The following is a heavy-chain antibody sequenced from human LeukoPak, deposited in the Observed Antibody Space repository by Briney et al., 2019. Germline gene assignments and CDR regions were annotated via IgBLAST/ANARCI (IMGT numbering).Heavy chain of an antibody. D-gene: IGHD2-21*02. J-gene: IGHJ4*02. CDR2: ISSSSSYI. V-gene: IGHV3-21*01. Sequence: RPGGSLRLSCAASGFTFSSYSMNWVRQAPGKGLEWVSSISSSSSYIYYADSVKGRFTISRDNAKNSLYLQMNSLRAEDTAVYYCARPPVVTATSGGDYWGQGTLVTVSS. CDR3: ARPPVVTATSGGDY. CDR1: GFTFSSYS.